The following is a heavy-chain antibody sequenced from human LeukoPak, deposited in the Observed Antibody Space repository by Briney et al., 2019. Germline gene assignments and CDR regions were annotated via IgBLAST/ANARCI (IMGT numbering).Heavy chain of an antibody. CDR2: IYYSGST. J-gene: IGHJ3*02. Sequence: SETLSLTCTVSGGSFSSSSYTWGWIRQPPGKGLEWIGSIYYSGSTYYNPSLKSRVTISVDTSKNQFSLKLSSVTAADTAVYYCARSDCSSTRCDAFAITGEGTMVTVSS. D-gene: IGHD2-2*01. CDR1: GGSFSSSSYT. V-gene: IGHV4-39*01. CDR3: ARSDCSSTRCDAFAI.